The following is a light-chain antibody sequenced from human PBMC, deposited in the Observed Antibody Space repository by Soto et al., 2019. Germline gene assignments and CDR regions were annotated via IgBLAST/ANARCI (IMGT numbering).Light chain of an antibody. Sequence: QSALTQPASVSGSPGQSITISCSGTSSDIGKHNLVSWYQQQTGKAPKLMISEVTKRPPGVSNRFSGPRSGTTASLTISGLQAEDEADYYCCSYADGGTWVFGGGTKLTVL. CDR1: SSDIGKHNL. V-gene: IGLV2-23*02. CDR3: CSYADGGTWV. J-gene: IGLJ3*02. CDR2: EVT.